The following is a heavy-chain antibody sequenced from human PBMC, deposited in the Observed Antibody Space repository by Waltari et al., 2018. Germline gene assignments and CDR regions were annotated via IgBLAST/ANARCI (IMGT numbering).Heavy chain of an antibody. J-gene: IGHJ3*02. CDR1: GFSLSTSGVG. V-gene: IGHV2-5*01. CDR2: IYWNDDK. CDR3: ARIAEHYYYDSSGYPSDAFDI. D-gene: IGHD3-22*01. Sequence: QITLKESGPTLVKPTQTLTLTCTFSGFSLSTSGVGVGWIRQPPGQALEWLALIYWNDDKRYSPSLKSRLTITKDTSKNQVVLTMTNMDPVDTATYYCARIAEHYYYDSSGYPSDAFDIWGQGTMVTVSS.